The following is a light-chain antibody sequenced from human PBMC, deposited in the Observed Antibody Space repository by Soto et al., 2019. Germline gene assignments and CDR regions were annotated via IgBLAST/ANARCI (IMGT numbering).Light chain of an antibody. J-gene: IGLJ1*01. Sequence: QSALTQPASVSGSPGQSITISCTGTSSDVGGYNYVSWYQQHPGKAPKLMIYDVSNRPSGVSNRFSGSKSGNTASRTISGLQAEDEGDYYCSSYTSRSTQVFGTGTKLTVL. CDR2: DVS. CDR3: SSYTSRSTQV. V-gene: IGLV2-14*01. CDR1: SSDVGGYNY.